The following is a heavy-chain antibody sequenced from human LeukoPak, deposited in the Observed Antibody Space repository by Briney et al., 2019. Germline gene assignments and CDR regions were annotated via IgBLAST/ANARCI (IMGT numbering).Heavy chain of an antibody. CDR1: GFTFSSYW. CDR2: IKQDGSEK. D-gene: IGHD6-13*01. Sequence: GGSLRLSCAASGFTFSSYWMSWVRQAPGKGLEWVANIKQDGSEKYYVDSVKGRFTISRDNAKNSLYLQMNSLRAEDTAVYYCARAKERKYSSSWYGYYYMDVWGKGTTVTVSS. CDR3: ARAKERKYSSSWYGYYYMDV. J-gene: IGHJ6*03. V-gene: IGHV3-7*01.